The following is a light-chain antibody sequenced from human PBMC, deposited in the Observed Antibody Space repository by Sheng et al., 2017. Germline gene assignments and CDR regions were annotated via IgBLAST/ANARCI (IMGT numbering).Light chain of an antibody. CDR3: QQRGDWPIT. Sequence: EIVLTQSPGTLSLSPGERATLSCRASQSVATSYLAWYQQKPGQAPRLLIYGASSRATGIPDRFSGSGSGTDFTLTISRLEPEDFAVYSCQQRGDWPITFGQGTRLETK. CDR1: QSVATSY. CDR2: GAS. V-gene: IGKV3D-20*02. J-gene: IGKJ5*01.